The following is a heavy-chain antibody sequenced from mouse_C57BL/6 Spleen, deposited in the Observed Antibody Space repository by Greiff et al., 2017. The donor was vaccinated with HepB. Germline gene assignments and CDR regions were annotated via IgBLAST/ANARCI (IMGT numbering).Heavy chain of an antibody. J-gene: IGHJ1*03. CDR3: TRDTTVWYFDV. D-gene: IGHD1-1*01. CDR1: GYTFTDYE. CDR2: IDPETGGT. Sequence: VKLQESGAELVRPGASVTLSCKASGYTFTDYEMHWVKQTPVHGLEWIGAIDPETGGTAYNQKFKGKAILTADKSSSTAYMELRSLTSEDSAVYYCTRDTTVWYFDVWGTGTTVTVSS. V-gene: IGHV1-15*01.